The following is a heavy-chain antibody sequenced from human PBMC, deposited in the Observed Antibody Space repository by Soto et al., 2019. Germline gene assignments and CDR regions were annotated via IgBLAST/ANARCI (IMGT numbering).Heavy chain of an antibody. Sequence: QVQLVQSGPEVKKPGSSVKVSCKASGDTFNSYVITWVRRAPGQGLEWLGGIITAFGTTSYAQNFQDRLTITADEASTTAHMELSSLTSDDTAMYYCTRSYGYTFGGSLDNWGQGTRVTVSS. CDR1: GDTFNSYV. J-gene: IGHJ4*02. V-gene: IGHV1-69*01. D-gene: IGHD5-18*01. CDR2: IITAFGTT. CDR3: TRSYGYTFGGSLDN.